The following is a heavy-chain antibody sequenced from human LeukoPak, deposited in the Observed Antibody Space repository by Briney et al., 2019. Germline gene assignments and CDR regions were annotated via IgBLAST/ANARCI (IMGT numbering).Heavy chain of an antibody. CDR2: IIPIFGTA. J-gene: IGHJ4*02. D-gene: IGHD6-19*01. Sequence: SVKVSCKASGGTFSSYAISWVRQAPGQGLEWMGGIIPIFGTANYAQKLQGRVTMTTDTSTSTAYMELRSLRSDDTAVYYCARDGGGGYSSGWYDYWGQGTLVTVSS. CDR1: GGTFSSYA. V-gene: IGHV1-69*05. CDR3: ARDGGGGYSSGWYDY.